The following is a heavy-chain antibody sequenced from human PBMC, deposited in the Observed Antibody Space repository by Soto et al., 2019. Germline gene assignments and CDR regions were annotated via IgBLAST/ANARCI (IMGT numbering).Heavy chain of an antibody. Sequence: QVQLQESGPGLVKPSETLSLTCSISGGSISDYQWNWIRQPPGKGLEWIGYIYYSGRTNYNPSLKSRLTISLDKSTRQFSLRLRSVTAADTAVYYCARMRGLGEISPYLDYWGQGALVTVSS. CDR3: ARMRGLGEISPYLDY. CDR2: IYYSGRT. V-gene: IGHV4-59*01. D-gene: IGHD3-16*01. J-gene: IGHJ4*02. CDR1: GGSISDYQ.